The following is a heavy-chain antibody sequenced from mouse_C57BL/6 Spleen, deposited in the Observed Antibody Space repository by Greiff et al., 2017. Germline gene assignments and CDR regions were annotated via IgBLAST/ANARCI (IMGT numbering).Heavy chain of an antibody. D-gene: IGHD4-1*01. CDR2: ISSGGSYT. Sequence: EVQLVESGGDLVKPGGSLKLSCAASGFTFSSYGMSWVRQTPDKRLEWVATISSGGSYTYYPDSVKGRFTISRDNAKNTLYLQMSSLKSEDTAMYYCARELDYYSDYWGQGTSLTVSS. CDR3: ARELDYYSDY. J-gene: IGHJ2*02. V-gene: IGHV5-6*01. CDR1: GFTFSSYG.